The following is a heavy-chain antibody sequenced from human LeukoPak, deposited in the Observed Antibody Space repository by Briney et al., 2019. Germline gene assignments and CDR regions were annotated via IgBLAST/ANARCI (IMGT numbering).Heavy chain of an antibody. D-gene: IGHD3-10*01. Sequence: ASVKVSCKASGYTFTDSYMHWVRQAPGQGLEWMGWINPKTGGTKYAQRFQGRVTMTRETSIRTAYMELNSLRSYDTAVYYCARDGLLTIFVRGIITEGSPPKNWGQGTLVTVSS. CDR2: INPKTGGT. V-gene: IGHV1-2*02. CDR3: ARDGLLTIFVRGIITEGSPPKN. CDR1: GYTFTDSY. J-gene: IGHJ4*02.